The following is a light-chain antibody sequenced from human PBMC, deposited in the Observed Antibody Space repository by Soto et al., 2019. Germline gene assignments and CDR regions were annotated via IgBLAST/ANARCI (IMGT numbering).Light chain of an antibody. V-gene: IGKV3-15*01. CDR1: QTVSTY. J-gene: IGKJ3*01. CDR3: QQYIHWPPT. Sequence: DIVMTQSPATLSVFPGERATLSCRASQTVSTYLAWYQQKAGQAPRLLIYGASTRATDIPARFSGSGSGTEFTLTISSLQSEDFAIYYCQQYIHWPPTFGPGTKVDIK. CDR2: GAS.